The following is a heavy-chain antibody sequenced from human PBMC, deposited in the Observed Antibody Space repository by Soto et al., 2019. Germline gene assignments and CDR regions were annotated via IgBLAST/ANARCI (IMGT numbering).Heavy chain of an antibody. CDR1: GGYISGTNW. J-gene: IGHJ4*02. CDR2: GYDSGYTRT. D-gene: IGHD2-21*02. CDR3: VSHVTMSDTRCFDY. V-gene: IGHV4-4*02. Sequence: QVQLQESGPGLVKPSGTLSLNCAVSGGYISGTNWWSWVGQPPGEGLEWIGEGYDSGYTRTNYKPCLKISGTISLDESENRLSLVLTSVTDADSSVYFFVSHVTMSDTRCFDYWGQGILVTASS.